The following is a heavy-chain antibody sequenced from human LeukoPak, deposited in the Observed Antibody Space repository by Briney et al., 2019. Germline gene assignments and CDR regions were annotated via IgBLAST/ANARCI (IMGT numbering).Heavy chain of an antibody. CDR3: ARDHYYDSSGYFVSYYYYYMDV. CDR1: GYSISSGTY. J-gene: IGHJ6*03. V-gene: IGHV4-38-2*02. D-gene: IGHD3-22*01. Sequence: TSETLSLTCTVSGYSISSGTYWDWIRQPPGKGLEWIGTIYHSGSTYYNPSLKSRVTISVDTSKNQFSLKLSSVTAADTAVYYCARDHYYDSSGYFVSYYYYYMDVWGKGTTVTVSS. CDR2: IYHSGST.